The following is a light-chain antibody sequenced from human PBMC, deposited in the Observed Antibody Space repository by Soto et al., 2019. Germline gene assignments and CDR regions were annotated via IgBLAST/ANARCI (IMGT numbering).Light chain of an antibody. Sequence: QSVLTQPPSVSGAPGQRVTISCTGSSSNLGATYDVHWYQHLPGTAPKLLIYGNNNRPSGVPDRFSGSKSGTSASLAITGLQAEDEADYYCQSFDSTLTAYIFGGGTKLTVL. J-gene: IGLJ2*01. CDR2: GNN. V-gene: IGLV1-40*01. CDR3: QSFDSTLTAYI. CDR1: SSNLGATYD.